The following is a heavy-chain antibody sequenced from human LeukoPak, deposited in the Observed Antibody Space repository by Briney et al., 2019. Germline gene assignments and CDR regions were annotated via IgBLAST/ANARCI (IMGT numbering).Heavy chain of an antibody. V-gene: IGHV3-74*01. CDR1: GFTFSSYW. J-gene: IGHJ6*02. Sequence: GGSLRLSCAASGFTFSSYWMHWVCQAPGKGLVWVSRINSDGSSTSYADSVKGRFTISRGNAKNTLYLQMNSLRAEDTAVYYCARDAEDTSPGVYYYYYGMDVWGQGTTVTVSS. CDR2: INSDGSST. D-gene: IGHD2-15*01. CDR3: ARDAEDTSPGVYYYYYGMDV.